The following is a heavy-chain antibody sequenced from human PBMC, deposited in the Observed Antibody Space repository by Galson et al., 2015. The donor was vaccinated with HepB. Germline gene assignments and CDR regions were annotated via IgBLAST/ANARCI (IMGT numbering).Heavy chain of an antibody. J-gene: IGHJ3*02. CDR2: IYYSGST. CDR1: GGSISSYY. D-gene: IGHD4-17*01. Sequence: QVQLQESGPGLVKPSETLSLTCTVSGGSISSYYWSWIRQPPGKGLEWIGYIYYSGSTNYNPSLKSRVTISVDTSKNQFSLKLSSVTAADTAVYYCAREQATVTTKNAFDIWGQGTMVTVSS. CDR3: AREQATVTTKNAFDI. V-gene: IGHV4-59*01.